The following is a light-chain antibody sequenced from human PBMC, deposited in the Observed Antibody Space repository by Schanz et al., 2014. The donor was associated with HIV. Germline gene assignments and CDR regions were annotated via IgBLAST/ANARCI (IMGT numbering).Light chain of an antibody. J-gene: IGKJ2*01. Sequence: IQLTQSPSSLSASVGDRVTITCRASLDISSYLAWYQQKPGKAPNLLIFATSTLQSGVPSRFSGSGSGTDFTLTISSLQPEDFATYYCQQYNSYSYTFGQGTKLEIK. CDR3: QQYNSYSYT. V-gene: IGKV1-9*01. CDR2: ATS. CDR1: LDISSY.